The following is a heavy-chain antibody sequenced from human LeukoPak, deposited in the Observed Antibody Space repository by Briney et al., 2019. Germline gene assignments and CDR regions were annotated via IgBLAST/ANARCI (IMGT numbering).Heavy chain of an antibody. V-gene: IGHV4-34*01. CDR3: ARIPLYFLEPFDY. D-gene: IGHD3-3*01. CDR1: GGSVSGYY. J-gene: IGHJ4*02. CDR2: ISHRGRT. Sequence: SETLSLTCAVYGGSVSGYYWSWIRQPPGKGLEWIGEISHRGRTHYNPSLKGRVTMSVDTSKNQFALEVDSVTAADTAVYYYARIPLYFLEPFDYWGQGILVTVSS.